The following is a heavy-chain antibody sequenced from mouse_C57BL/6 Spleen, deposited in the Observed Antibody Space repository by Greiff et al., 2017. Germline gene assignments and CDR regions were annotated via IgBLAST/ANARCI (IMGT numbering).Heavy chain of an antibody. D-gene: IGHD2-4*01. CDR3: ARSGDYYDYDGVAY. V-gene: IGHV1-85*01. J-gene: IGHJ3*01. CDR2: IYPRDGST. Sequence: VHLVESGPELVKPGASVKLSCKASGYTFTSYDINWVKQRPGQGLEWIGWIYPRDGSTKYNEKFKGKATLTVDTSSSTAYMELHSLTSEDSAVYFCARSGDYYDYDGVAYWGQGTLVTVSA. CDR1: GYTFTSYD.